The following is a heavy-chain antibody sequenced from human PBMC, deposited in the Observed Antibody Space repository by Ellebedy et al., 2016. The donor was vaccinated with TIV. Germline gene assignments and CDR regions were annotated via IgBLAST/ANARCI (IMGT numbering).Heavy chain of an antibody. Sequence: GESLKISCAASGFTFSSYAMSWVRQAPGKGLEWLSGITGGGDTTYYADSVKGRFPISRDNSKNTLFLQLSSLRAEDTAVFYCVRVMWPVPGPVDPFDYWGQGTPVTVSS. CDR1: GFTFSSYA. D-gene: IGHD6-19*01. J-gene: IGHJ4*02. CDR3: VRVMWPVPGPVDPFDY. CDR2: ITGGGDTT. V-gene: IGHV3-23*01.